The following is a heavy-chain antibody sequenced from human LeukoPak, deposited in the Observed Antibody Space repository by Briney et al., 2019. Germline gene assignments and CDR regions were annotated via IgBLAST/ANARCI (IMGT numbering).Heavy chain of an antibody. Sequence: PSETLSLTCTVSGGSISSGGYYWSWIRQPPGKGLEWIGYIYHSGSTYYNPSLKSRVTISVDRSKNQFSLKLSSVTAADTAVYYCARERNKGHTAMVNGFDYWGQGTLVTVSS. V-gene: IGHV4-30-2*01. D-gene: IGHD5-18*01. CDR3: ARERNKGHTAMVNGFDY. J-gene: IGHJ4*02. CDR1: GGSISSGGYY. CDR2: IYHSGST.